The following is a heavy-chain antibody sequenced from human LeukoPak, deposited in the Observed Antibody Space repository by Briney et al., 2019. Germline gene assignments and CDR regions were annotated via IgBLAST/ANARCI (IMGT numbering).Heavy chain of an antibody. CDR2: IRYDGSNK. Sequence: PGGSLRLSCAASGFTFSSYGMHWVRQAPGKGLEWVAFIRYDGSNKYYADSVKGRFTISRDNSKNTLYLQMNSLGAEDTAVYYCAKDLGDDYGDYVVYWGQGTLVTVSS. CDR3: AKDLGDDYGDYVVY. J-gene: IGHJ4*02. D-gene: IGHD4-17*01. V-gene: IGHV3-30*02. CDR1: GFTFSSYG.